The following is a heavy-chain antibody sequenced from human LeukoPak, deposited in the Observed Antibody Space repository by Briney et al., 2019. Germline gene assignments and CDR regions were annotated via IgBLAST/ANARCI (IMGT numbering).Heavy chain of an antibody. Sequence: PGGSLRLSCVASGLLFSDSAIHWVRQAAGKGLEWVGRIRGKANNHATAYAASVKDRFTISRDDSGNTAYLQMNSLEIEDTAVYFCTSPGHDFDLWSGYFSYWGQGTLLAVSS. CDR1: GLLFSDSA. D-gene: IGHD3-3*01. CDR2: IRGKANNHAT. CDR3: TSPGHDFDLWSGYFSY. V-gene: IGHV3-73*01. J-gene: IGHJ1*01.